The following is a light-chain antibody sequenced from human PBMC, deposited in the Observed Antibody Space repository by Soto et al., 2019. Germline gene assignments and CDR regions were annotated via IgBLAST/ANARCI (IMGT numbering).Light chain of an antibody. Sequence: DIQMTQSPSSLSASVGDRVTITCRASQDIRNDLGWYQQKPGMPPKSLIYAASILQSGVPSRFSGSGSGTDFTLTITSVQPEDFATYYCRQRHDYPITFGQGTRLEIK. J-gene: IGKJ5*01. CDR2: AAS. CDR3: RQRHDYPIT. CDR1: QDIRND. V-gene: IGKV1-16*01.